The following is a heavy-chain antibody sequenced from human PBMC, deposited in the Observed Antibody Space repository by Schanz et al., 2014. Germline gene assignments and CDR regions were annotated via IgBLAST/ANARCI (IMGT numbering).Heavy chain of an antibody. Sequence: QLVESGGGLVKPGGSLRLSCATSGFTLRSYSMNWVRQAPGGGLEWVSRINSDGSTTIYADSVKGRFTISRDNAKNTLYLQMNSLRAEDTAVYYCARPLGPNYYYYGLDVWGQGTTVTVSS. CDR2: INSDGSTT. CDR1: GFTLRSYS. V-gene: IGHV3-74*02. J-gene: IGHJ6*02. CDR3: ARPLGPNYYYYGLDV.